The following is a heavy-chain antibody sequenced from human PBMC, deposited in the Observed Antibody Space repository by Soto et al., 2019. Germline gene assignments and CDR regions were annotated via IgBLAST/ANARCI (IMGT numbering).Heavy chain of an antibody. D-gene: IGHD6-6*01. Sequence: EVQLVESGGGLVKPGGSLRLSCAASGFTFSSYSMNWVRQAPGKGLEWVSSISSSSSYIYYADSVKGRFTISRDNAKNSLYLQMNSLRAEDTAVYYCARTGSSSVNYYYYMDVWGTGTTVTVSS. V-gene: IGHV3-21*01. J-gene: IGHJ6*03. CDR1: GFTFSSYS. CDR2: ISSSSSYI. CDR3: ARTGSSSVNYYYYMDV.